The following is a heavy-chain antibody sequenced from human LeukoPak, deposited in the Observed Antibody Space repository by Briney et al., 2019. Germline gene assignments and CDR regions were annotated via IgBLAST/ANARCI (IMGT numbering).Heavy chain of an antibody. CDR1: GLTFGDYN. Sequence: GRSLTPSCAASGLTFGDYNINWVRQAPGKGREWVSYITTSSSTIYYADSVKVRLHISRENATKSLFLKMNSLRAEDTAVYYCAREGAVTTTVVTTGADAFDVWGQGTMVAVSS. D-gene: IGHD4-23*01. CDR3: AREGAVTTTVVTTGADAFDV. V-gene: IGHV3-48*01. J-gene: IGHJ3*01. CDR2: ITTSSSTI.